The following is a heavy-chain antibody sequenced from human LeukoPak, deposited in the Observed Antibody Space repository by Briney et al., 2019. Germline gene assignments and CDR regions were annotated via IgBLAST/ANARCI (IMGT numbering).Heavy chain of an antibody. V-gene: IGHV1-24*01. CDR2: FDPEDGET. CDR3: AKLTGYSSSWSDSYYFDY. CDR1: GYTLTELS. J-gene: IGHJ4*02. Sequence: GASVKVSCKVSGYTLTELSMHWVRQAPGKGLEWMGGFDPEDGETIYAQKFQGRVTMTEDTSTDTAYMELSSLRSEDTAVYYCAKLTGYSSSWSDSYYFDYWGQGTLVTVSS. D-gene: IGHD6-13*01.